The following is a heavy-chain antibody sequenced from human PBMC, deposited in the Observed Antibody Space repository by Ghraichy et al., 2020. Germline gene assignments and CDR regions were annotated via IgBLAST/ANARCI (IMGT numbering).Heavy chain of an antibody. Sequence: GGSLRLSCAASGVSVSSNQMAWVRQAPGKGLEWVSILYSDGSGFYADTVRGRFTISRDESKNTLYLQMNSLRVEDTAVYYCARDRRYCGNNCYLYYYYGMDLWGRATTLTVSS. V-gene: IGHV3-53*01. D-gene: IGHD2-21*01. J-gene: IGHJ6*02. CDR1: GVSVSSNQ. CDR2: LYSDGSG. CDR3: ARDRRYCGNNCYLYYYYGMDL.